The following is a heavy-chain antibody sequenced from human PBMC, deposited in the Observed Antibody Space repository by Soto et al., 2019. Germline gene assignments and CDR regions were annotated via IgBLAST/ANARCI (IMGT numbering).Heavy chain of an antibody. CDR1: GASINNFAYY. D-gene: IGHD3-10*01. V-gene: IGHV4-39*01. CDR2: VYYNENT. Sequence: QLQLRESGPGLVRPSETLSLTCSVSGASINNFAYYWGWIRQPPGKGLEGIGTVYYNENTYYNPSLRSRVAISVDKAKNQFSLTLRSVTAADTAVYCCARRERYYGSPGWFDPWGQGTLVTVSS. CDR3: ARRERYYGSPGWFDP. J-gene: IGHJ5*01.